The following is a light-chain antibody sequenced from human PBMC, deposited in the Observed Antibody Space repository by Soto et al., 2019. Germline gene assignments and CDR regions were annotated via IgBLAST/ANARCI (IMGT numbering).Light chain of an antibody. J-gene: IGKJ4*01. V-gene: IGKV1-33*01. CDR1: QDISNY. CDR2: DAS. CDR3: QQDDNRPPRLT. Sequence: DIQMTQSPSSLSASVGDRVTIPCQASQDISNYLNWYQQKPGKAPKLLIYDASNLATGVPSTFSGSRSGTDFTFNISSLQPEDIATYYCQQDDNRPPRLTCGGGTKVEIK.